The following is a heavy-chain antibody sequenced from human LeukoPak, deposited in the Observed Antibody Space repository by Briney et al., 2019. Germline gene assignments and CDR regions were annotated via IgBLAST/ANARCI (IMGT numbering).Heavy chain of an antibody. CDR1: GFTFSDYY. D-gene: IGHD4-17*01. CDR3: ARVPPRMGYGDYFDY. V-gene: IGHV3-11*04. J-gene: IGHJ4*02. Sequence: PGGSLRLSCAASGFTFSDYYMSWIRQAPGKGLEWVSYISSSGSTIYYADSVKGRFTISRDNAKNSLYLQMNSLRDEDTAVYYCARVPPRMGYGDYFDYWGQGTLVTVSS. CDR2: ISSSGSTI.